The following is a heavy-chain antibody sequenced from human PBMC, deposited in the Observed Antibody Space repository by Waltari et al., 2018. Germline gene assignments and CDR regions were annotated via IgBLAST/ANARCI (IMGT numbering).Heavy chain of an antibody. D-gene: IGHD3-10*01. CDR1: GVSFSGYY. J-gene: IGHJ4*02. Sequence: QVQLQQWGAGLLKPSETLYLTCAVYGVSFSGYYWSWIRQPPGKGLEWIGEINHSGSTNYNPTLKSRVTISVDTSKNQFSLKLSSVTAADTAVYYCATDRTMVRGVKTYWGQGTLVTVSS. V-gene: IGHV4-34*01. CDR3: ATDRTMVRGVKTY. CDR2: INHSGST.